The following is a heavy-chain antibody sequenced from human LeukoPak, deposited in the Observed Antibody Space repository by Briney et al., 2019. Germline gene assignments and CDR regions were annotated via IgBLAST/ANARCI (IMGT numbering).Heavy chain of an antibody. CDR3: ARGAPDYYDSSGYYPNFDY. CDR1: GYTFTGYY. Sequence: GASVTVPCKASGYTFTGYYMHWVRQAPGQGLEWMGWINPNSGGTNYAQKFQGRVTMTRDTSISTAYMELSRLRSDDTAVYYCARGAPDYYDSSGYYPNFDYWGQGTLVTVSS. CDR2: INPNSGGT. V-gene: IGHV1-2*02. D-gene: IGHD3-22*01. J-gene: IGHJ4*02.